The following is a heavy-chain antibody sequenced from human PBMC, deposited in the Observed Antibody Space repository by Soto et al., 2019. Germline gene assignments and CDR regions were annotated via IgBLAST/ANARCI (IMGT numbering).Heavy chain of an antibody. Sequence: PSETLSLTCTVSGGSISSFYWSWIRQSPGKGLEWIGSIYDTGRTNYNPSLESRVTISVDRSKNQFSLKLTSVTAADRAVYYCARSGRPLTEFHSWGQGILITVSS. J-gene: IGHJ4*02. V-gene: IGHV4-59*01. CDR2: IYDTGRT. D-gene: IGHD6-25*01. CDR3: ARSGRPLTEFHS. CDR1: GGSISSFY.